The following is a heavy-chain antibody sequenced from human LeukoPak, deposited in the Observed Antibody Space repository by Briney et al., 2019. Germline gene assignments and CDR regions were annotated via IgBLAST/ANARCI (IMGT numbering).Heavy chain of an antibody. J-gene: IGHJ4*02. CDR3: ARHSSGWIYYFDY. D-gene: IGHD6-19*01. Sequence: SETLSLTCTVSGGSISSSYYWGWIRQPPGKGLEWIGSIYYSGSTHYNPSLKSRVTISVDTSKNQFSLKLNSVTAADTALYYCARHSSGWIYYFDYWGQGTLVTVSS. CDR2: IYYSGST. CDR1: GGSISSSYY. V-gene: IGHV4-39*01.